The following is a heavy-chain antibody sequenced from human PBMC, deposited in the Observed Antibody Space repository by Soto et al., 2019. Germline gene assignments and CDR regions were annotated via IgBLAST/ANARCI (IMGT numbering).Heavy chain of an antibody. Sequence: SETLSLTCTVSVGSVSSGSYYWSWIRQPPGKGLEWIGYIYYSGSTNYNPSLKSRVTISVDTSKNQFSLKLSSVTAADTAVYYCARYWAAAGYYWCQGTRVTVSP. CDR1: VGSVSSGSYY. V-gene: IGHV4-61*01. CDR2: IYYSGST. CDR3: ARYWAAAGYY. J-gene: IGHJ4*02. D-gene: IGHD6-13*01.